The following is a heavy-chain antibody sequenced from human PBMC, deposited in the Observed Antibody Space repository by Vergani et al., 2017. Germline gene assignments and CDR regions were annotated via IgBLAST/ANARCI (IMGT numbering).Heavy chain of an antibody. CDR3: ATKSSGTPGCQIWYLRE. D-gene: IGHD1-1*01. CDR1: GFTSSYYG. V-gene: IGHV3-30*03. J-gene: IGHJ1*01. Sequence: QVHLVESGGGVVQPGRSLRLSCVVSGFTSSYYGMHWVRQAPGKGLEGVAVISYDGTQKYYADSVKGRFTISRDNSKSTLHLQMNSLRTEDTAVYYCATKSSGTPGCQIWYLREWGQGTLVTVSS. CDR2: ISYDGTQK.